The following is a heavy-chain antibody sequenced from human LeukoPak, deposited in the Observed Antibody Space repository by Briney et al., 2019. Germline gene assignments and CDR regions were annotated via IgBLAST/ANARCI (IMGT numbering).Heavy chain of an antibody. V-gene: IGHV5-51*01. D-gene: IGHD2-21*02. Sequence: GESLKISCKGSGYSFTSYWIGWVRQMPGKGLEWMGIIYPGDSDTRYSPSFQGQVTISADKSISTAYPQWSSLKASDTAMYYCARTAYCGGDCYPQDYWGQGTLVTVSS. CDR3: ARTAYCGGDCYPQDY. J-gene: IGHJ4*02. CDR2: IYPGDSDT. CDR1: GYSFTSYW.